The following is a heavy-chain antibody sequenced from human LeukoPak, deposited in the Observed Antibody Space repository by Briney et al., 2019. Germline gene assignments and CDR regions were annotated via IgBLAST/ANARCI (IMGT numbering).Heavy chain of an antibody. Sequence: SETLSLTCTVSGSSITTYPHRGWIRPSPGKGLEWIANIHHTGNTYYNPSLESRVTISIDTSKNQFSLEVRSVTAADTAFYCCVNSKSNYESVSWGPGTLVTVSS. CDR3: VNSKSNYESVS. V-gene: IGHV4-38-2*02. J-gene: IGHJ5*02. D-gene: IGHD3-22*01. CDR1: GSSITTYPH. CDR2: IHHTGNT.